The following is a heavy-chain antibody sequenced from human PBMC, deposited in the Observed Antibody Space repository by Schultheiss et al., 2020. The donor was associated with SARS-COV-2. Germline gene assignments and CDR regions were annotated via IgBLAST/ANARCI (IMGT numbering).Heavy chain of an antibody. D-gene: IGHD2-2*01. V-gene: IGHV3-33*01. CDR2: IWYDGSNK. Sequence: GGSLRLSCAASGFTFSSYGMHWVRQAPGKGLEWVAVIWYDGSNKYYADSVKGRFTISRDNSKNTLYLQMNSLRAEDTAVYYCARSYCNSASCFYYYYSGMDVWGQGTTVTVSS. CDR1: GFTFSSYG. CDR3: ARSYCNSASCFYYYYSGMDV. J-gene: IGHJ6*02.